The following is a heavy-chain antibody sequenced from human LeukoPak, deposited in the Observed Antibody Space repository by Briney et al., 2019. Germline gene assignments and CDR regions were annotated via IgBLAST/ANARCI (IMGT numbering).Heavy chain of an antibody. CDR3: AKERLIYGDFLYYFDY. Sequence: GGSLRLSCAASGFTFSSYGMHWVRQAPGKGLEWVAVISYDGSNKYYADSVKGRFTISRDNSKNTLYLQMNSLRAEDTAVYYCAKERLIYGDFLYYFDYWGQGTLVTVSS. CDR1: GFTFSSYG. V-gene: IGHV3-30*18. D-gene: IGHD4-17*01. J-gene: IGHJ4*02. CDR2: ISYDGSNK.